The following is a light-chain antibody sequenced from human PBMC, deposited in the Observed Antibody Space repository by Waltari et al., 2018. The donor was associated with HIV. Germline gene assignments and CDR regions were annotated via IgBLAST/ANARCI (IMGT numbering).Light chain of an antibody. CDR3: QHYGTSTGYT. Sequence: EIVLTQSPGTLSLSPGERATLSCRASESVSSSYLAWYQQKPGHAPRLLIYAASSRATVIPDRFSGSGSGTYFTLTISRLEPEDFAVYYCQHYGTSTGYTFGQGTKLEIK. CDR2: AAS. CDR1: ESVSSSY. J-gene: IGKJ2*01. V-gene: IGKV3-20*01.